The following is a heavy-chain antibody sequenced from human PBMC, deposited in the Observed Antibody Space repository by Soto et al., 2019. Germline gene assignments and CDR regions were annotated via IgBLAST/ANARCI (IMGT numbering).Heavy chain of an antibody. Sequence: SQTLSLTCTVSGGSISSYYWSWIRQPPGKGLEWIGYIYYSGSTNYNPSLKSRVTISVDTSKNQFSLKLSSVTAADTAVYYCARGYGGSYRSLDYWGQGTLVTVSS. D-gene: IGHD3-16*02. CDR1: GGSISSYY. V-gene: IGHV4-59*01. J-gene: IGHJ4*02. CDR2: IYYSGST. CDR3: ARGYGGSYRSLDY.